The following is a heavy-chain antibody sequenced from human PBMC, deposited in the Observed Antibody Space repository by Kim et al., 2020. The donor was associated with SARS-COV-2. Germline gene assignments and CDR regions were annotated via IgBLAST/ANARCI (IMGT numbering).Heavy chain of an antibody. V-gene: IGHV3-15*01. CDR1: GFTFSNAW. CDR2: IKSKTDGGTT. J-gene: IGHJ4*02. D-gene: IGHD4-17*01. CDR3: TAEGVSDYGGNKPNDY. Sequence: GGSLRLSCAASGFTFSNAWMSWVRQAPGKGLEWVGRIKSKTDGGTTDYAAPVKGRFTISRDDSKNTLYLQMNSLKTEDTAVYYCTAEGVSDYGGNKPNDYWGQGTLVTVSS.